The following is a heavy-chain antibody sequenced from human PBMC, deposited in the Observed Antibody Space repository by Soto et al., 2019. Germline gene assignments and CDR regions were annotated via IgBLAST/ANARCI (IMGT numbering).Heavy chain of an antibody. CDR3: ARSGLPFDY. Sequence: EVQLVESGGGLVQPGGSPRLSCAASGFTFSSYAMHWVRQAPGKGLEYVSGISSNGGSTYYANSVKGRFTISRDNSKNTLYLQVGSLRAEDMAVYYCARSGLPFDYWGQGTLVTVSS. CDR1: GFTFSSYA. D-gene: IGHD2-21*02. V-gene: IGHV3-64*01. J-gene: IGHJ4*02. CDR2: ISSNGGST.